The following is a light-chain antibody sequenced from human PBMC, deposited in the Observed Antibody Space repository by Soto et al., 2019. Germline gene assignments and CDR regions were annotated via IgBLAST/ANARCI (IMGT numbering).Light chain of an antibody. CDR2: DAS. CDR1: QSVSTY. Sequence: EIVLTQSPATLSLSPGERATLSCRASQSVSTYLAWYQRTPGQAPRLLIYDASDRATGIPARFSGSGSGTDFTLTISSLEPEDFAVYYCQQRSNWPYTFGQGTNLEIK. J-gene: IGKJ2*01. V-gene: IGKV3-11*01. CDR3: QQRSNWPYT.